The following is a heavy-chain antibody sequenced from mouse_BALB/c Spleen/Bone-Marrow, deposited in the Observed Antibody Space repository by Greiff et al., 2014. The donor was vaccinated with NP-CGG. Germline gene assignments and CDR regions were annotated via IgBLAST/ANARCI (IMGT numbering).Heavy chain of an antibody. CDR2: ISTYYGDA. J-gene: IGHJ4*01. D-gene: IGHD1-1*01. Sequence: QLKESGAELVRPGVSVKISCKGSGYTFTDYAMHWVKQSHAKSLEWIGVISTYYGDASYNQKFKGKATMTVDKSSSTAYMELARLTSEDSAIYYCARGNYYGSRYYAMDYWGQGTSVTVSS. CDR1: GYTFTDYA. CDR3: ARGNYYGSRYYAMDY. V-gene: IGHV1S137*01.